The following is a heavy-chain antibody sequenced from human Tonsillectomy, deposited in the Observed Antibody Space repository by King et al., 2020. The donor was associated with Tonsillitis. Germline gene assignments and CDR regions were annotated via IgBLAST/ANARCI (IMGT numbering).Heavy chain of an antibody. V-gene: IGHV3-30*18. J-gene: IGHJ4*02. Sequence: VQLVESGGGVVQPGRSLRLSCAASGFTFSSYGMHWVRQAPGKGLEWVAVISYDGSNKYYADSVKGRFTISRDNSKNTLYMQMNSLSAEDTDVYYCAKDYRSGVTMWDYYFDSWGQGTLVTVSS. CDR1: GFTFSSYG. CDR3: AKDYRSGVTMWDYYFDS. D-gene: IGHD3-10*02. CDR2: ISYDGSNK.